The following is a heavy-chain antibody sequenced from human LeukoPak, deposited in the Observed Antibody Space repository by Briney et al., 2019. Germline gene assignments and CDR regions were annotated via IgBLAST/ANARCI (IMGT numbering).Heavy chain of an antibody. J-gene: IGHJ5*02. CDR1: GYTFTGYY. CDR2: INPNSGGT. D-gene: IGHD3-10*01. Sequence: GASVKVSCKASGYTFTGYYMHWVRQAPGQGLEWMGWINPNSGGTNYAQKFQGRVTMTRDTSISTAYMELSRLRSDDTAVYYCARDPPQGYGSGSYLFDPWGQGTLVTVSS. CDR3: ARDPPQGYGSGSYLFDP. V-gene: IGHV1-2*02.